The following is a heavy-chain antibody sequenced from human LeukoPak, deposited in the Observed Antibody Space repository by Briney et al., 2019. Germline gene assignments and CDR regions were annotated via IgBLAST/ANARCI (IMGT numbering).Heavy chain of an antibody. Sequence: GGSLRLSCAASGFTFDDYGMSWVRQAPGKGLEWVSGINWNGGSTGYADSVKGRFTISRDNAKNSLYLQMNSLRTEDTALYYCARVGVKIYYHHYTDVWGKGTTVTVSS. CDR2: INWNGGST. CDR1: GFTFDDYG. J-gene: IGHJ6*03. D-gene: IGHD2-8*01. CDR3: ARVGVKIYYHHYTDV. V-gene: IGHV3-20*04.